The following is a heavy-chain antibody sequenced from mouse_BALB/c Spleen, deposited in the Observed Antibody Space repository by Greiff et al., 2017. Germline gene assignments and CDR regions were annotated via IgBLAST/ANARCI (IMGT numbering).Heavy chain of an antibody. CDR2: IWTGGGT. V-gene: IGHV2-9-2*01. D-gene: IGHD4-1*01. CDR1: GFSLTSYD. J-gene: IGHJ3*01. Sequence: VQVVESGPGLVAPSQSLSITCTVSGFSLTSYDISWIRQPPGKGLEWLGVIWTGGGTNYNSAFMSRLSISKDNSKSQVFLKMNSLQTDDTAIYYCVRGRDLTGTAWFAYWGQGTLVTVSA. CDR3: VRGRDLTGTAWFAY.